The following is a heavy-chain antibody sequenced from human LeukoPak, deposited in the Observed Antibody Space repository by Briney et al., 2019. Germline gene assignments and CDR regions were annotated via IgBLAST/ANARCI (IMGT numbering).Heavy chain of an antibody. CDR3: ARDLRADILTGDYFDY. CDR1: GGSISSYY. Sequence: SETLSLTCTVSGGSISSYYWSWIRQPPGKGLEWIGYIYYSGSTNYNPSLKSRVTISVDTSKNQFSLKLSSVTAADTAVYYCARDLRADILTGDYFDYWGQGTLVTVSS. D-gene: IGHD3-9*01. CDR2: IYYSGST. V-gene: IGHV4-59*12. J-gene: IGHJ4*02.